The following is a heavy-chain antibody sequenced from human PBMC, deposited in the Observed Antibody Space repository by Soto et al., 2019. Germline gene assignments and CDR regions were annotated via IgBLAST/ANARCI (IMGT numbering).Heavy chain of an antibody. V-gene: IGHV4-34*01. CDR3: ARSRIVVMTFVNGRWFDP. Sequence: QVQLQQWGAGLLKPSETLSLTCAVYGGSFSNYWWTWIRQPPGKGLEWIGEINHSGSTNYNPSLKSRVTISIDTSKNQFSLRLSSVTAADTAVYYCARSRIVVMTFVNGRWFDPWGQGTLVTVSS. CDR2: INHSGST. CDR1: GGSFSNYW. J-gene: IGHJ5*02. D-gene: IGHD2-21*02.